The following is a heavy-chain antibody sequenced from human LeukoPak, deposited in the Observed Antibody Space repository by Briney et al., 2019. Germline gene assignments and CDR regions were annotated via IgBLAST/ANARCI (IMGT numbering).Heavy chain of an antibody. CDR1: GYTFTDYY. CDR2: INPNSGGT. V-gene: IGHV1-2*02. D-gene: IGHD5-24*01. CDR3: ARDMATTCFDY. J-gene: IGHJ4*02. Sequence: ASVKVSCEASGYTFTDYYMHWVRQAPGQGLEWMGWINPNSGGTNYAQKFQGRGTMTRDTSISTAYMELSRLRSDDTAVYYCARDMATTCFDYWGQGTLVTVSS.